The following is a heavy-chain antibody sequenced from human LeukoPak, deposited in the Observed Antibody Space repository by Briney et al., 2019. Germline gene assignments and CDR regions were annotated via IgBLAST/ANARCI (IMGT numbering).Heavy chain of an antibody. Sequence: GGSLRLSCAASGFTFSTYTMAWVRQAPGGGLEWVSGIGGDGGGGTYYADSVRGRFAISRDNSKRTLYLQMYSLRVEDTAVYYCVKDFGRNLGGPGYWGRGTLVTVSS. V-gene: IGHV3-23*01. CDR3: VKDFGRNLGGPGY. J-gene: IGHJ4*02. CDR2: IGGDGGGGT. D-gene: IGHD3-10*01. CDR1: GFTFSTYT.